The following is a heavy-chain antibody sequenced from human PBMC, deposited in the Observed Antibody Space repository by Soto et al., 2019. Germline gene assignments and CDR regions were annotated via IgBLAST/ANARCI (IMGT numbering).Heavy chain of an antibody. CDR2: IYPGDSDT. CDR1: GYSFTSYW. D-gene: IGHD3-22*01. Sequence: GESLKIPCKGSGYSFTSYWIGWVRQMPGKGLEWMGIIYPGDSDTRYSPSFQGQVTISADKSISTAYLQWSSLKASDTAMYYCARALYDSSGYYVDCDAFDIWGQGTMVTVSS. V-gene: IGHV5-51*01. CDR3: ARALYDSSGYYVDCDAFDI. J-gene: IGHJ3*02.